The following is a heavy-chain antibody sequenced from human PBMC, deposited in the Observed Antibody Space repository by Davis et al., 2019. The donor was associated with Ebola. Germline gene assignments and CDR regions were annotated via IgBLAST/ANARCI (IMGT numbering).Heavy chain of an antibody. CDR2: ISYDGSSK. CDR1: GFTFSSSA. CDR3: ARGGVVTPPYGMDV. Sequence: GGSLRLSCAASGFTFSSSAMHWVRQAPGKGLEWVAIISYDGSSKSNADSVKGRFTISRDNSKNTLYLQMNSLRAEDTAVYYCARGGVVTPPYGMDVWGKGTTVTVSS. V-gene: IGHV3-30*04. D-gene: IGHD4-23*01. J-gene: IGHJ6*04.